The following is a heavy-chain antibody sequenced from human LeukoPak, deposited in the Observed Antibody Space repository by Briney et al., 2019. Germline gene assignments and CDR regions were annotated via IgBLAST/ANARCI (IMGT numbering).Heavy chain of an antibody. D-gene: IGHD2-2*01. J-gene: IGHJ4*02. CDR2: INPSGGST. V-gene: IGHV1-46*01. CDR1: GYTFTSNY. CDR3: AGGYCSSTSCYSAFDY. Sequence: ASVKVSCKASGYTFTSNYMHWVRQAPGQGLEWMGIINPSGGSTSYAQKFQGRVTMTRDMSTSTVYMELSSLRSEDTAVYYCAGGYCSSTSCYSAFDYWGQGTLVTVSS.